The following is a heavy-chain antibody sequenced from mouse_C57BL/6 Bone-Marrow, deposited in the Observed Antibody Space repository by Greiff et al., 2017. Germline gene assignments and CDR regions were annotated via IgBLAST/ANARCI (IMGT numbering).Heavy chain of an antibody. V-gene: IGHV1-49*01. J-gene: IGHJ4*01. D-gene: IGHD1-1*01. CDR1: YFAFMASA. CDR3: ERESNYYGRSPYAMDY. CDR2: FTMYSDAT. Sequence: QVQLQQSGAELVRPGSSVKLSCKDSYFAFMASAMHWVKQRPGHGLEWIGSFTMYSDATEYSENFKGKATLTENTSTSKADMELSSLTSEDYAVYYCERESNYYGRSPYAMDYWGQGTSVTVSS.